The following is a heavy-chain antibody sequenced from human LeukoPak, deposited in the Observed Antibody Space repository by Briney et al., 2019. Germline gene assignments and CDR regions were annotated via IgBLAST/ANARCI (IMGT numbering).Heavy chain of an antibody. CDR2: ISGSGDNT. CDR3: AKGSYYDSSGSFYFDY. CDR1: GFTFSSYA. V-gene: IGHV3-23*01. D-gene: IGHD3-22*01. J-gene: IGHJ4*02. Sequence: GGSLRLSCAASGFTFSSYAMSWVRQAPGKGLEWVSGISGSGDNTYYADSVKGRFTISRDNSKNTLYVQVNSLGTEDTAAYYCAKGSYYDSSGSFYFDYWGQGTLVSVSS.